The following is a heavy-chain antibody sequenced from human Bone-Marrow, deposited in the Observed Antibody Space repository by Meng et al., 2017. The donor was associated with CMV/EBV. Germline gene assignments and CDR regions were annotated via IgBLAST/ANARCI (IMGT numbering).Heavy chain of an antibody. D-gene: IGHD1-7*01. CDR2: MNPNSGNT. CDR1: GYTFTSYD. Sequence: SGYTFTSYDINWVRQATGQGLEWMGWMNPNSGNTGYAQKFQGRVTMTRNTSISTAYMELSSLRSEDAAVYYCASSITGTPTSPFDYWGQGTLVTVSS. V-gene: IGHV1-8*01. CDR3: ASSITGTPTSPFDY. J-gene: IGHJ4*02.